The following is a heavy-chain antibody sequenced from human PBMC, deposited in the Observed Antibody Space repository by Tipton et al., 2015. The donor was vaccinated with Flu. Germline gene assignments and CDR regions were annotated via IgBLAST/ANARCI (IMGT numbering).Heavy chain of an antibody. V-gene: IGHV3-74*01. J-gene: IGHJ4*02. Sequence: SLRLSCAASGFTFSTYWMHWVRQAPGKGPVWVSHISEDGSVTDYVDSVKGRFTISRNNAKNTLYLQLNSLRVEDTAVYYCASALSRSDFWGQGTLVTVSS. CDR1: GFTFSTYW. CDR3: ASALSRSDF. CDR2: ISEDGSVT.